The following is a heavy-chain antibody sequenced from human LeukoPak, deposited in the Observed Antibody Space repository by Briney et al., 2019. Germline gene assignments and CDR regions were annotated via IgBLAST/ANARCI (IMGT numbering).Heavy chain of an antibody. D-gene: IGHD6-13*01. J-gene: IGHJ4*02. CDR1: GFTFSNYG. V-gene: IGHV3-33*01. CDR2: IWYGGSNK. Sequence: GGSLRLSCAASGFTFSNYGMHWVRQAPGKGLEWVAVIWYGGSNKYYADSVKGRFTLSRDNSKNTLFLQMNSLRPEDTAVYFCARDLTQLALFDYWGQGTLVTVSS. CDR3: ARDLTQLALFDY.